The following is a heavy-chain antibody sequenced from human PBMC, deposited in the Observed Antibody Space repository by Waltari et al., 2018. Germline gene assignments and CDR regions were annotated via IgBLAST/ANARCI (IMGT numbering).Heavy chain of an antibody. D-gene: IGHD3-22*01. V-gene: IGHV1-8*01. J-gene: IGHJ5*02. CDR2: MNPNGGNT. CDR1: GYTFTSYD. CDR3: ARGPRGYYDSSGYYFSDWFDP. Sequence: QVQLVQSGAEVKKPGASVKVSCKASGYTFTSYDINWVRQATGQGLEWMGWMNPNGGNTGYAQKFQGRVTMTRNTSISTAYMELSSLRSEDTAVYYCARGPRGYYDSSGYYFSDWFDPWGQGTLVTVSS.